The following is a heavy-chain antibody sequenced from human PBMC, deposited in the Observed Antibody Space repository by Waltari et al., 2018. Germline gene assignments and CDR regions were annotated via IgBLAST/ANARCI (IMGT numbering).Heavy chain of an antibody. J-gene: IGHJ3*02. Sequence: VQLVESGGGLVQPGGSLRLSCAASGFTFSSYAMSWVRQAPGQGLEWMGGIIPIFGTANYAQKFQGRVTITADESTSTAYMELSSLRSEDTAVYDCAVPEGSLNRHAFDIWGQGTMVTVSS. CDR2: IIPIFGTA. CDR1: GFTFSSYA. V-gene: IGHV1-69*01. CDR3: AVPEGSLNRHAFDI.